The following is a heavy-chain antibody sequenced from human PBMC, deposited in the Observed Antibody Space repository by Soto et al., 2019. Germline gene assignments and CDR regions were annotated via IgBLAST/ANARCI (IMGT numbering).Heavy chain of an antibody. CDR3: ARFGSSWSLYYYGMDV. CDR2: IWYDGSNK. Sequence: QVQLVESGGGVVQPGRSLRLSCAASGFTFSSYGMHWVRQAPGKGLEWVAVIWYDGSNKYYADSVKGRFTISRDNSKNTLYLQMNSLRAEDTAVYYCARFGSSWSLYYYGMDVWGQGTTVTDSS. V-gene: IGHV3-33*01. J-gene: IGHJ6*02. D-gene: IGHD6-13*01. CDR1: GFTFSSYG.